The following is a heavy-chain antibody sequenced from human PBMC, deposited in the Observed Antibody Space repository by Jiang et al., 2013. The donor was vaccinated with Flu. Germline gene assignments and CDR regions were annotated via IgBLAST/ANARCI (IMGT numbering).Heavy chain of an antibody. Sequence: GPGLVKPSETLSLTCTVSGASISSYYWSWIRQPPGKGLEWIGYIYYSGSTNYNPSLKSRVTISVDTSKNQFSLKLSSVIAADTAVYYCARADPYYYYYYMDVWGKGTTVTVSS. CDR3: ARADPYYYYYYMDV. V-gene: IGHV4-59*01. CDR2: IYYSGST. J-gene: IGHJ6*03. CDR1: GASISSYY.